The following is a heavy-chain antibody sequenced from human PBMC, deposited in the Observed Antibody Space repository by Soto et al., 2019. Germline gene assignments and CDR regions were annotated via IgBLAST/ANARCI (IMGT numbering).Heavy chain of an antibody. CDR3: AEDWVPGTTHYYGMDV. CDR1: GVTVCSYA. Sequence: PWGSPRLSCAACGVTVCSYAMGGVRQEPGKGLEWVSAISGSGGSTYYADSVKGRFTISRDNSKNTLYLQMNSLRAEDTAVYYCAEDWVPGTTHYYGMDVWGQGTTVTVSS. D-gene: IGHD1-1*01. J-gene: IGHJ6*02. CDR2: ISGSGGST. V-gene: IGHV3-23*01.